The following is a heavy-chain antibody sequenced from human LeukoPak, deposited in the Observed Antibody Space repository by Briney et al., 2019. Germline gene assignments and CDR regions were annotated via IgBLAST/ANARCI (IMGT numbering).Heavy chain of an antibody. V-gene: IGHV6-1*01. D-gene: IGHD6-13*01. Sequence: SQTLSLTCAISGDSVSSNSAAWNWIRQSPSRGLEWLGRTYYRSKWYNDYAVSVKSRITINPDTSKNQFSLQLNSVTPEDTAVCYCARDLLKPIAAAGDFDYWGQGTLVTVSS. CDR3: ARDLLKPIAAAGDFDY. CDR2: TYYRSKWYN. J-gene: IGHJ4*02. CDR1: GDSVSSNSAA.